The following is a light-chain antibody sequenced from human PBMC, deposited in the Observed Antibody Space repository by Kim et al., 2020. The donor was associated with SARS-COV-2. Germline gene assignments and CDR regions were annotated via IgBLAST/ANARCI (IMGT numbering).Light chain of an antibody. V-gene: IGKV3-20*01. CDR2: GAS. Sequence: EIVLTQSPGTLSLSPGERATLSCRASQSVTGNYLAWYQQKSGQAPRLLIHGASSRATDIPDRFSGSGSATDFTLTISRLEPEDFAMYYCQQYGRSSPVTFGQGTKLEI. CDR1: QSVTGNY. J-gene: IGKJ2*01. CDR3: QQYGRSSPVT.